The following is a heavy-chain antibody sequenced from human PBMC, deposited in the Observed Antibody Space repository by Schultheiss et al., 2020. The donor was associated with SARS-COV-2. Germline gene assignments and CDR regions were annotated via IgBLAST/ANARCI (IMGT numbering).Heavy chain of an antibody. CDR1: GFTFSSYA. CDR3: AKRPHSGSYAFDI. Sequence: GESLKISCAASGFTFSSYAMHWVRQAPGKGLEWVAVISYDGSNKYYADSVKGRFTISRDNSKNTLYLQMNSLRAEDTAVYYCAKRPHSGSYAFDIWGQGTMVTVSS. CDR2: ISYDGSNK. J-gene: IGHJ3*02. D-gene: IGHD1-26*01. V-gene: IGHV3-30*01.